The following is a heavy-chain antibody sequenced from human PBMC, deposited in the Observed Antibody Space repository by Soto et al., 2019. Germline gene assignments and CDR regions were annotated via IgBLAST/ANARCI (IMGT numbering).Heavy chain of an antibody. Sequence: QVQLVESGGGVVQPGRSLRLSCAASGFTFSSYAMHWVRQAPGKGLEWVAVISYDGSNKYYADSVKGRFTISRDNSKITLYLQMNSLRAEDTAVYYCARGGDLWSGSPSYYYYGMDVGGQGTTVTVSS. CDR1: GFTFSSYA. CDR3: ARGGDLWSGSPSYYYYGMDV. V-gene: IGHV3-30-3*01. CDR2: ISYDGSNK. J-gene: IGHJ6*02. D-gene: IGHD3-3*01.